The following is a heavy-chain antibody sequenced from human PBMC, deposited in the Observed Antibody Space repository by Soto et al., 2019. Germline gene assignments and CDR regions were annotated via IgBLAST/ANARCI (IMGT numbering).Heavy chain of an antibody. V-gene: IGHV1-18*01. D-gene: IGHD6-19*01. J-gene: IGHJ4*02. CDR1: GYTFTSYG. Sequence: VSVKVSCKASGYTFTSYGISWVRQAPGQGLEWMGWISAYNGNTNYAQKLQGRVTMTTDTSTSTAYMELRSLRSDDTAVYYCARVWGGIAVAGPLGYWGQGTLVTVSS. CDR2: ISAYNGNT. CDR3: ARVWGGIAVAGPLGY.